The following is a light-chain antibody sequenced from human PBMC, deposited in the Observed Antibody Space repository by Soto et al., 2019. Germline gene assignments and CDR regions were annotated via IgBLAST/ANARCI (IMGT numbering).Light chain of an antibody. CDR3: SSYAGITPYV. J-gene: IGLJ1*01. Sequence: QSVLTQPASASGSPGQSVTISCTGTSSDVGGYTYVSWYQQHPGKAPKLMIYEVSKRPSGVPDRFSGSKSGNTASLTVSGLQAEDEADYYCSSYAGITPYVFGTGTKVTVL. V-gene: IGLV2-8*01. CDR1: SSDVGGYTY. CDR2: EVS.